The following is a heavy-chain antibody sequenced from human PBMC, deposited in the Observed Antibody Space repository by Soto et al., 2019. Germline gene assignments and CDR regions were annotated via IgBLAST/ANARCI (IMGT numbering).Heavy chain of an antibody. D-gene: IGHD3-22*01. J-gene: IGHJ4*02. CDR2: ISSSSSTI. CDR1: GFTFSSYS. CDR3: ARASSGYYLYYFDY. V-gene: IGHV3-48*02. Sequence: GGSLRLSCAASGFTFSSYSMNWVRQAPGKGLEWVSYISSSSSTIYYADSVKGRFTISRGNAKNSLYLQMNSLRDEDTAVYYCARASSGYYLYYFDYCAQGTQVTVSS.